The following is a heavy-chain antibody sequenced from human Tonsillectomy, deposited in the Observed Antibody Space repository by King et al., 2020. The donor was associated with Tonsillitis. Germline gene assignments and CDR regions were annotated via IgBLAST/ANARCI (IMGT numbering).Heavy chain of an antibody. J-gene: IGHJ5*02. CDR3: TTDCSSASLYGWAWFYT. D-gene: IGHD2-15*01. V-gene: IGHV3-15*01. CDR1: GFTFNYAW. Sequence: VQLVESGGGLVKPGGSIRLSCVASGFTFNYAWMSWVRQAPGKGLEWVGRIKGKIDGETTDYAAPVKGRFTIAREDSENPLYLQMNSLKTEGTAVYYCTTDCSSASLYGWAWFYTWGQGSLVTVSS. CDR2: IKGKIDGETT.